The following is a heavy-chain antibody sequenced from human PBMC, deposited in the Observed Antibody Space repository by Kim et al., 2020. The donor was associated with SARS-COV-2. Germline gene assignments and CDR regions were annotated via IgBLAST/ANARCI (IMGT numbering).Heavy chain of an antibody. Sequence: GGSLRLSCAASGFTFSSYSMNWVRQAPGKGLEWVSSISSSSSYIYYADSVKGRFTISRDNAKNSLYLQMNSLRAEDTAVYYCARQGAAINRGLDVWGQGTTVTVSS. CDR2: ISSSSSYI. CDR3: ARQGAAINRGLDV. V-gene: IGHV3-21*01. D-gene: IGHD2-2*02. CDR1: GFTFSSYS. J-gene: IGHJ6*02.